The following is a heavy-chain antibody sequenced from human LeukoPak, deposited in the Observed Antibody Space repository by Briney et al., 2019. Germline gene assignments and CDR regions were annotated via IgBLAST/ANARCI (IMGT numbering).Heavy chain of an antibody. J-gene: IGHJ5*02. V-gene: IGHV4-39*01. CDR3: ARGGDIVATIKVNWFDP. CDR1: GGSISSSSYY. D-gene: IGHD5-12*01. CDR2: IYYSGST. Sequence: SETLSLTCTVSGGSISSSSYYWGWIRQPPGKGLEWIGSIYYSGSTYYNPSLKSRVTISVDTSKNQFSLKLSSVTAADTAVYYRARGGDIVATIKVNWFDPWGQGTLVTVSS.